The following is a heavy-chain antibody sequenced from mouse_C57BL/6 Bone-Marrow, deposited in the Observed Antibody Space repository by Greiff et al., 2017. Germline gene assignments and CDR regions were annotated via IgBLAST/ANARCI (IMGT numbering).Heavy chain of an antibody. CDR3: ASYYYGSSTYWYFDV. CDR1: GYTFTSYW. J-gene: IGHJ1*03. V-gene: IGHV1-64*01. Sequence: VQLQQPGAELVKPGASVKLSCKASGYTFTSYWMHWVKQRPGQGLEWIGMIHPNSGRTNYNEKFKSKATLTVAKSSSPAYMQLSSLTSEDAAVYYCASYYYGSSTYWYFDVWGTGTTVTVSS. CDR2: IHPNSGRT. D-gene: IGHD1-1*01.